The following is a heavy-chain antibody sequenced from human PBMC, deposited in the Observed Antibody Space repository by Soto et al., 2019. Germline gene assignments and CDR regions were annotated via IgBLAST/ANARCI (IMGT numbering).Heavy chain of an antibody. CDR3: ARTTAVPNTLRSRYFFDY. CDR2: VYYSGTT. D-gene: IGHD4-17*01. CDR1: GGSVSNKTYY. Sequence: SETVSLTCSVSGGSVSNKTYYWSWLRQLPGKRLEWIGYVYYSGTTNYNPSLKSRVTISVDLSKNQFSLRLSSVTTADTALYYCARTTAVPNTLRSRYFFDYWGQGTLVTVSS. J-gene: IGHJ4*02. V-gene: IGHV4-61*01.